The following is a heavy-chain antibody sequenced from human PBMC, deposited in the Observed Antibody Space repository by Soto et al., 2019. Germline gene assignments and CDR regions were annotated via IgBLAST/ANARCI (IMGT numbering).Heavy chain of an antibody. CDR1: GGTFSSYA. CDR2: IIPIFGTA. Sequence: QVQLVQSGAEVKKPGSSVKVSCKASGGTFSSYAISWVRQAPGQGLEWMGGIIPIFGTANYAQKFQGRVTITADESPSTAYMELRSLRSADTAVYYCPYCSGGSCYSSPSFDHWGPGNLVTVSS. V-gene: IGHV1-69*12. D-gene: IGHD2-15*01. J-gene: IGHJ4*02. CDR3: PYCSGGSCYSSPSFDH.